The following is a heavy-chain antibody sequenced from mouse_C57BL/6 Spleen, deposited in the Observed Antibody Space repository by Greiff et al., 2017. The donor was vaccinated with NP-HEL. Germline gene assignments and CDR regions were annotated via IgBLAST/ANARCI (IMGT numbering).Heavy chain of an antibody. V-gene: IGHV1-69*01. CDR2: IDPSDSYT. J-gene: IGHJ4*01. Sequence: VQLQQPGAELVMPGASVKLSCKASGYTFTSYWMHWVKQRPGQGLEWIGEIDPSDSYTNYNQKFKGKSTLTVDKSSSTAYMQLSSLTSEDSAVYYCARSITTAGAMDYWGQGTSVTVSS. CDR1: GYTFTSYW. CDR3: ARSITTAGAMDY. D-gene: IGHD1-2*01.